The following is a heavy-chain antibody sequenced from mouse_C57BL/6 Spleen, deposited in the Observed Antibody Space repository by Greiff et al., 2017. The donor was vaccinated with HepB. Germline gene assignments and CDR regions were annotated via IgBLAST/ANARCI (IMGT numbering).Heavy chain of an antibody. CDR2: ISSGGSYT. CDR1: GFTFSSYG. Sequence: EVMLVESGGDLVKPGGSLKLSCAASGFTFSSYGMSWVRQTPDKRLEWVATISSGGSYTYYPDSVKGRFTISRDNAKNTLYLQMSSLKSEDTAMYYCARHDSGGGFAYWGQGTLVTVSA. CDR3: ARHDSGGGFAY. V-gene: IGHV5-6*01. J-gene: IGHJ3*01.